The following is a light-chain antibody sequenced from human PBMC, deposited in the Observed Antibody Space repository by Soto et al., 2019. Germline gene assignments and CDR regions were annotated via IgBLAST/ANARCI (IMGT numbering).Light chain of an antibody. CDR2: QDS. Sequence: SYELTQPPSVSVSPGQTASITCSGDKLGDKYACWYQQKPGQSPVLVIYQDSKRPSGIPERFSGSKYGNTATLTISGTQAMDEADYYCQAWDRSTPVVFGGGTKLTVL. CDR3: QAWDRSTPVV. V-gene: IGLV3-1*01. CDR1: KLGDKY. J-gene: IGLJ2*01.